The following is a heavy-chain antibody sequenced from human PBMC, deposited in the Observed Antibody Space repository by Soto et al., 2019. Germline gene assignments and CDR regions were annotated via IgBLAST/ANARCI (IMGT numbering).Heavy chain of an antibody. CDR2: IGGSGGIT. J-gene: IGHJ4*02. D-gene: IGHD3-10*01. CDR1: GLTFSSYA. V-gene: IGHV3-23*01. Sequence: GGSLRLSCAASGLTFSSYAMSWVRQAPGKGLEWVSAIGGSGGITYYADSGKGRFTISRDNSKNTLYLQMNSLRAEDTAVYYCAKDYGSGSRLFDCWGQGTLVTVSS. CDR3: AKDYGSGSRLFDC.